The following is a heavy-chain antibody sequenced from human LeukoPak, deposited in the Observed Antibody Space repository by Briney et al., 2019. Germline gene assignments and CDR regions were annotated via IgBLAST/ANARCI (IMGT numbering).Heavy chain of an antibody. CDR1: GGTFSSYA. D-gene: IGHD5-24*01. CDR3: ARTGEMATVHYHYYMAV. CDR2: IIPIFGTA. Sequence: SVKVSCKASGGTFSSYAISWVRQAPGQGLEWMGGIIPIFGTANYAQKFQGRVTITTDESTSTAYMELSSLRSEDTAVYYCARTGEMATVHYHYYMAVWGKGTTVTVSS. J-gene: IGHJ6*03. V-gene: IGHV1-69*05.